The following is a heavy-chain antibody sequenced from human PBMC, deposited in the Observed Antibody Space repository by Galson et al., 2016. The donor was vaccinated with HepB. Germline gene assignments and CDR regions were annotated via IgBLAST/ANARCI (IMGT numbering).Heavy chain of an antibody. CDR3: ARGQGGDSSSWHDY. D-gene: IGHD6-13*01. Sequence: SLRLSCAASGITISTYWMHWVRQAPGKGLVWVSRINSGGTSTSYADSVKGRFTISRDNAKNTLYLQMNSLRAEDKAVDYCARGQGGDSSSWHDYWGQGTLVTVAS. CDR1: GITISTYW. J-gene: IGHJ4*02. V-gene: IGHV3-74*01. CDR2: INSGGTST.